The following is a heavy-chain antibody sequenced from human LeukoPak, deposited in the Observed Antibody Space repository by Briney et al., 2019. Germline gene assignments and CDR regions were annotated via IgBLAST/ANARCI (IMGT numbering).Heavy chain of an antibody. V-gene: IGHV3-23*01. D-gene: IGHD3-22*01. CDR1: GFTFSSYA. CDR3: AKGTPSSGYSYGMDV. J-gene: IGHJ6*02. CDR2: ISGSGGST. Sequence: GGSLRLSCAASGFTFSSYAMSWVRQAPGKGLEWVSAISGSGGSTYYADSVKGRFTISRDNSKNTLYMQMNSLRAEDTAVYYCAKGTPSSGYSYGMDVWGQGTTVTVSS.